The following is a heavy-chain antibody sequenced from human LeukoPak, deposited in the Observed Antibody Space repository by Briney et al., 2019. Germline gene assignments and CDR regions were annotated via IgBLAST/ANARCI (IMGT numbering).Heavy chain of an antibody. CDR3: ARERATMVVTPEAFDI. CDR2: ISSSGNAI. Sequence: GSLRLSCAASGFTFSSYEMNWVRQAPGKGLEWVSYISSSGNAIYYADSMRGRLTISRDNAKNSLHLQMNSLRVEDTALYYCARERATMVVTPEAFDIWGQGTMVTVSS. J-gene: IGHJ3*02. V-gene: IGHV3-48*03. CDR1: GFTFSSYE. D-gene: IGHD4-23*01.